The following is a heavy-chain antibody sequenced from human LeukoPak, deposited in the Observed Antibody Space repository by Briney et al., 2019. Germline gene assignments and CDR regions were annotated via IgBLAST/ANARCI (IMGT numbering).Heavy chain of an antibody. Sequence: SETLSLTCTVSGGSISSGDYYWSWIRQPPGKGLEWIGYIYYSGSTYYNPSLESRVTISVDTSKNQFSLKLSSVTAADTAVNYCARDSVPNDFWSGYLDYWGQGTLVTVSS. CDR3: ARDSVPNDFWSGYLDY. CDR1: GGSISSGDYY. V-gene: IGHV4-30-4*08. CDR2: IYYSGST. J-gene: IGHJ4*02. D-gene: IGHD3-3*01.